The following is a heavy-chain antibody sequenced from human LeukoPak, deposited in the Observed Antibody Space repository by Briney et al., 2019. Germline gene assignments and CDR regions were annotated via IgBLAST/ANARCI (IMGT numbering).Heavy chain of an antibody. CDR2: IYSGGST. J-gene: IGHJ4*02. Sequence: PGGSLRLSCAASGFTVSSKYMNWVRQAPGKGLEWVSVIYSGGSTYYADSVKGRFTISRDNSKNTVYLQMNSLRAEDTAVYYCAKDSSWIAVAGTPLGYYFDYWGQGTLVTVSS. V-gene: IGHV3-53*05. CDR3: AKDSSWIAVAGTPLGYYFDY. CDR1: GFTVSSKY. D-gene: IGHD6-19*01.